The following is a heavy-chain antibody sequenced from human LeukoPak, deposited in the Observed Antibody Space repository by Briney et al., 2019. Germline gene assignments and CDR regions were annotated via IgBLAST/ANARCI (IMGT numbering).Heavy chain of an antibody. V-gene: IGHV1-58*02. CDR1: GFTFISSA. CDR3: ATHSSSWFDHDAFDI. J-gene: IGHJ3*02. D-gene: IGHD6-13*01. Sequence: ASVKVSCKASGFTFISSAIQWVRQARGQRLEWIGWIVVGSGHTNYAQKFQERVTITRDMSTSTAYMELSSLRSEDTAVYYCATHSSSWFDHDAFDIWGQGTMVTVAS. CDR2: IVVGSGHT.